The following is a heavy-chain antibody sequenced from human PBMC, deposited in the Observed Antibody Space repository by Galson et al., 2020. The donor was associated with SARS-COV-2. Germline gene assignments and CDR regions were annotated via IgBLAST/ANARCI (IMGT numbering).Heavy chain of an antibody. Sequence: ESGPTLVKPTQTLTLTCTVSGFSLSTSGMCVNWIRQPPGEALEWLARPDWDGDIYYSTSLKTRLTISKETSKNQVVLTITNMDPVDTATYYCARIDSSGFRGNYWGQGVLVTVSS. CDR3: ARIDSSGFRGNY. D-gene: IGHD6-19*01. CDR2: PDWDGDI. V-gene: IGHV2-70*11. J-gene: IGHJ4*02. CDR1: GFSLSTSGMC.